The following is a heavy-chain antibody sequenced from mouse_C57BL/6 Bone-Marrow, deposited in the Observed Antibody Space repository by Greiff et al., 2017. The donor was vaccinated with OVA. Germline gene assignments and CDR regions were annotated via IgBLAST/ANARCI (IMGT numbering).Heavy chain of an antibody. D-gene: IGHD1-1*01. J-gene: IGHJ2*01. Sequence: EVQLQQSGPVLVKPGASVKMSCKASGYTFTDYYMNWVKQSHGKSLEWIGVINPYNGGTSYNQKFKGKATLTVDKSSSTAYMELNSLTSEDSAVYYCARDPHYYGTFDYWGQGTTLTVSS. CDR2: INPYNGGT. V-gene: IGHV1-19*01. CDR1: GYTFTDYY. CDR3: ARDPHYYGTFDY.